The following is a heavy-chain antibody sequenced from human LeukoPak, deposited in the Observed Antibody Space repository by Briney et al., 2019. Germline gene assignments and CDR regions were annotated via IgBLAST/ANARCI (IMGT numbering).Heavy chain of an antibody. CDR2: IYWNDDK. CDR1: GYSISSGYYW. CDR3: AHKMLYYYDSSGNMGPFDY. V-gene: IGHV2-5*01. D-gene: IGHD3-22*01. Sequence: TLSLTCTVSGYSISSGYYWGWIRQPPGKGLEWLALIYWNDDKRYSPSLKSRLTITKDTSKNQVVLTMTNMDPVDTATYYCAHKMLYYYDSSGNMGPFDYWGQGTLVTVSS. J-gene: IGHJ4*02.